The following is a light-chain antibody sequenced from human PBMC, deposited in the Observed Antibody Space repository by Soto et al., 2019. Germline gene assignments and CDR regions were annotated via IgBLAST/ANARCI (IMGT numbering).Light chain of an antibody. CDR2: EVS. V-gene: IGLV2-8*01. CDR3: SSYAGSNNCV. CDR1: SSDVGGYKY. J-gene: IGLJ1*01. Sequence: QSALTQPPSASGSPGQSVTISCTGTSSDVGGYKYVSWYQQHPGKAPKLMIYEVSKRPSGVPDRFSGSKSGNTASLTVSGRQAEDEADYDCSSYAGSNNCVCGTRTKVTVL.